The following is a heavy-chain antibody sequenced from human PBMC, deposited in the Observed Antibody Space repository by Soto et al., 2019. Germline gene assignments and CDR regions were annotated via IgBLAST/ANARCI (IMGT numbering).Heavy chain of an antibody. CDR1: GFTFTNSG. Sequence: PGGSLRLSCAASGFTFTNSGMRGVRQAPGKGPQWVSGISGRGVTTYYADSVKGRFSIFRDNSKNTLSLQMNTLRAEDTAVYFCARDFTQLEGIWLDPRAEGTLGTLSS. CDR2: ISGRGVTT. CDR3: ARDFTQLEGIWLDP. D-gene: IGHD6-13*01. J-gene: IGHJ5*02. V-gene: IGHV3-23*01.